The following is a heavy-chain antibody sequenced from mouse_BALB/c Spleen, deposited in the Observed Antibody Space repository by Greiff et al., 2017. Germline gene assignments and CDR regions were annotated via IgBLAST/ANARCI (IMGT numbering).Heavy chain of an antibody. V-gene: IGHV7-1*02. Sequence: VQLVESGGGFVQPGGSLRLSCATSRFTFSDFYMEWVRQPPGKSLVWIAASRNKANDYTTEESASVKGRFIVSRDTSQSILYLQMNALRAEDTAIYYCARVYYGDYYAMDDWGQGTSVTVSS. CDR3: ARVYYGDYYAMDD. CDR2: SRNKANDYTT. J-gene: IGHJ4*01. CDR1: RFTFSDFY. D-gene: IGHD1-1*01.